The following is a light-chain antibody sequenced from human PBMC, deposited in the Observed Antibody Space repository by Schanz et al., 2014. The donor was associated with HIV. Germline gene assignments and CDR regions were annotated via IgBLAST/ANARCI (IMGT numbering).Light chain of an antibody. Sequence: QSALTQPASVSGSRGQSITISCTGTSSDVGGYNYVSWYQQHPGKAPKVMIYDVSNRPSGVSNRFSGSKSGNTASLTISGLQAEDEADYYCASYTTSHTVVFGTGTKLTVL. CDR3: ASYTTSHTVV. CDR1: SSDVGGYNY. J-gene: IGLJ1*01. CDR2: DVS. V-gene: IGLV2-14*03.